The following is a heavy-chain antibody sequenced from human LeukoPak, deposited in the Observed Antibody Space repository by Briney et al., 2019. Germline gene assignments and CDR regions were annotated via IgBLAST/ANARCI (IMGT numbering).Heavy chain of an antibody. CDR2: ISSSSSYI. V-gene: IGHV3-21*01. CDR1: GFTFSTYS. Sequence: GGSLRLSCAASGFTFSTYSMNWVRQAPGKGLEWVSSISSSSSYIYYADSVKGRFTISRDDAKNSLYLQMNSLRAEDTAVYYCARGGSLIAAANNWFDPWGQGSLVTVSS. J-gene: IGHJ5*02. D-gene: IGHD6-13*01. CDR3: ARGGSLIAAANNWFDP.